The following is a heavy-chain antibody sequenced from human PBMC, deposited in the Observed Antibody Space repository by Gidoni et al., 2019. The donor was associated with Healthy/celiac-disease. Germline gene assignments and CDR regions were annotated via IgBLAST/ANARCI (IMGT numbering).Heavy chain of an antibody. CDR3: ARGRSGSYMDV. Sequence: EVQLVESGGGLVKPGGSLSLSCAASGFTFSSYSMNWVRQAPGKGLEWVSSISSSSSYIYYADSVKGRFTISRDNAKNSLYLQMNSLRAEDTAVYYCARGRSGSYMDVWGKGTTVTVSS. CDR2: ISSSSSYI. V-gene: IGHV3-21*01. D-gene: IGHD3-3*01. J-gene: IGHJ6*03. CDR1: GFTFSSYS.